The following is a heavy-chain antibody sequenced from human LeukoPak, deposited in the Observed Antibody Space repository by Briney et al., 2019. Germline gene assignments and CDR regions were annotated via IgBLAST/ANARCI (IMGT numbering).Heavy chain of an antibody. CDR3: ARDWATLVRGVPLDALDI. CDR1: GFTFGNYA. Sequence: PGGFLRLSCAASGFTFGNYAMHWVRQAPGKGLEWVAFISYDGSNKYYVDSVEGRFTISRDNSKNTLYLQMNSLRSEDTAVYYCARDWATLVRGVPLDALDIWGQGTMVTASS. V-gene: IGHV3-30-3*01. CDR2: ISYDGSNK. D-gene: IGHD3-10*01. J-gene: IGHJ3*02.